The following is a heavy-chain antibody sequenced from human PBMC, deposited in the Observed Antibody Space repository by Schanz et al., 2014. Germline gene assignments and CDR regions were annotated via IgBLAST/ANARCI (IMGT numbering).Heavy chain of an antibody. CDR3: ARTSGSSWYMDV. V-gene: IGHV3-21*01. D-gene: IGHD6-19*01. CDR1: GFTFSSYA. Sequence: EVQLLESGGGLVQPGGSLRLSCAASGFTFSSYAMTWVRQAPGKGLEWVSSISSSGSYISYADSVKGRFTISRDNAKNSLYLQMNSLRAEDTAVYYCARTSGSSWYMDVWGKGTTVTVSS. CDR2: ISSSGSYI. J-gene: IGHJ6*03.